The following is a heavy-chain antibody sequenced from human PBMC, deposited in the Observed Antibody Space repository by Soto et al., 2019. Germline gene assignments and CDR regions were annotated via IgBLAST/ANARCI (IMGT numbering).Heavy chain of an antibody. CDR2: INHSGST. D-gene: IGHD2-15*01. CDR3: LRVVEAATRHTDSDS. V-gene: IGHV4-34*01. CDR1: GGSFSGYY. Sequence: LSLTCAGYGGSFSGYYWSWIRQPPGKGLEWIGEINHSGSTNYNPSLKSRVTVSVDTSKNQLSLRVNSVTAADTAVYYCLRVVEAATRHTDSDSWGQGILVTVSS. J-gene: IGHJ4*02.